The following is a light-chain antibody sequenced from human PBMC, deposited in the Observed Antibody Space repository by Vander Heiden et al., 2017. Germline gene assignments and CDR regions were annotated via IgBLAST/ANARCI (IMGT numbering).Light chain of an antibody. CDR2: GAS. J-gene: IGKJ4*01. V-gene: IGKV3-15*01. CDR3: QQYNNWPHS. CDR1: QSVSSN. Sequence: EIVMTPSPATLSVSPGESATLSCRASQSVSSNLAWSQQKPGQAPRLLIYGASTRASGIPARFSGSGSGTEFTPTISSLQSEDFAIYFCQQYNNWPHSFGGGSKVEIK.